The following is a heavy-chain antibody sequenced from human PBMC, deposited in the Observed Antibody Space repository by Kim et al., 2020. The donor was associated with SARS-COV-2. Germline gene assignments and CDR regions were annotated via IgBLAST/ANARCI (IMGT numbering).Heavy chain of an antibody. CDR3: TVRRDGYNHRVY. CDR1: GFTFSNAW. V-gene: IGHV3-15*01. D-gene: IGHD5-12*01. Sequence: GGSLILSCAASGFTFSNAWMSWVRQAPGKGLEWVGRIKSKTDGGTTDYAAPVKGRFTISRDDSKNTLYLQMNSLKTEDTAVYYCTVRRDGYNHRVYWGQGTLVTVSS. J-gene: IGHJ4*02. CDR2: IKSKTDGGTT.